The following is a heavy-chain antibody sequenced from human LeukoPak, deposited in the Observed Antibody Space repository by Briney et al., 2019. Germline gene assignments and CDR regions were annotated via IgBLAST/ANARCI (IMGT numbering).Heavy chain of an antibody. CDR1: GFIFSSYE. CDR3: ARDNNSGYYSRFAP. V-gene: IGHV3-48*03. Sequence: GGSLRLSCAVSGFIFSSYEMHWVRQAPGKGLEWVSYISTTGTTIYYADSVQGRSTISRDNAKNSLYLQMNNLRAEDTAVYYCARDNNSGYYSRFAPWGQGTLVTVSS. J-gene: IGHJ5*02. D-gene: IGHD3-22*01. CDR2: ISTTGTTI.